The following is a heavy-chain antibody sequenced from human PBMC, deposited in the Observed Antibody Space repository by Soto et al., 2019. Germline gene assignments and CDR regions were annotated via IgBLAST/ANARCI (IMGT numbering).Heavy chain of an antibody. Sequence: GASVKVSCKASRYTFTSYYIHWVRQAPGQGLEWMGWINPNNGYTKYTQRFQGRVTVTRDTSITTAYLELTRLQSDDTAVYYCAKAKFDFWSAYWSLSLDFWGQGTLVTVSS. CDR1: RYTFTSYY. V-gene: IGHV1-2*02. CDR3: AKAKFDFWSAYWSLSLDF. CDR2: INPNNGYT. D-gene: IGHD3-3*01. J-gene: IGHJ4*02.